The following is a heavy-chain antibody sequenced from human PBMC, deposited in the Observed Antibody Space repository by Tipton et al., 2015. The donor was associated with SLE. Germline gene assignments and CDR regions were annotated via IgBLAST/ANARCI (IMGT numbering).Heavy chain of an antibody. J-gene: IGHJ3*02. CDR2: INQSGST. Sequence: LRLSCAVYGGSFSGHYWTWIRQPPGKGLEWIGEINQSGSTNYNPSLKSRVTISVDTSNDQFSLKLTSVTAADTAVYYCARVLGSAWDDGFDIWGQGTMVTVSS. CDR1: GGSFSGHY. D-gene: IGHD2-15*01. V-gene: IGHV4-34*01. CDR3: ARVLGSAWDDGFDI.